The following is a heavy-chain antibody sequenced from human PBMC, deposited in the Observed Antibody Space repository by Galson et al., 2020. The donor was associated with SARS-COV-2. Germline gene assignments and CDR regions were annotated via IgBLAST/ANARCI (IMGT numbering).Heavy chain of an antibody. Sequence: GGSLRLSCVASGFTFSNYGMHWVRQAPGKGLEWVAVISYDESNKSYADSVKGRFTISRDTSKNTLYLQMNSLRPEDAAVYYCAKVSGGYCTCGACYYLDTWGQGTLVTVSS. CDR1: GFTFSNYG. V-gene: IGHV3-30*18. J-gene: IGHJ5*02. CDR2: ISYDESNK. D-gene: IGHD2-8*02. CDR3: AKVSGGYCTCGACYYLDT.